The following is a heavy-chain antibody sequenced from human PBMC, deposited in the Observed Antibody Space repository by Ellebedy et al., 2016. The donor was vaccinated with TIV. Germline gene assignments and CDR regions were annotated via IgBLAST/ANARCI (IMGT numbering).Heavy chain of an antibody. V-gene: IGHV3-21*01. D-gene: IGHD2/OR15-2a*01. CDR2: MSSSTYM. CDR3: ARSFPNPYYYYALDV. J-gene: IGHJ6*02. CDR1: GFTFRSYT. Sequence: PGGSLRLSCTASGFTFRSYTMNWVRQAPGKGLEWVSSMSSSTYMYYADSVKGRFAISRDNAKNSLYLQMNSLGAEDTAVYYCARSFPNPYYYYALDVWGQGTTVTVSS.